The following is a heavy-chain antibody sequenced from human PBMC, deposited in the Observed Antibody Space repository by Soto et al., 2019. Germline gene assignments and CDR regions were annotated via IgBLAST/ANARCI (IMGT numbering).Heavy chain of an antibody. CDR1: GFTFSSYA. J-gene: IGHJ5*02. D-gene: IGHD2-15*01. V-gene: IGHV3-23*01. CDR2: ISGSGGST. Sequence: EVQLLESGGGLVQPGGSLRLSCAASGFTFSSYAMSWVRQAPGKELEWVSAISGSGGSTYYADSVKGRFTISRDNSKNTLYLQMNSLRAEDTAVYYCAKDSPDIVVVVAATNWFDPWGQGTLVTVSS. CDR3: AKDSPDIVVVVAATNWFDP.